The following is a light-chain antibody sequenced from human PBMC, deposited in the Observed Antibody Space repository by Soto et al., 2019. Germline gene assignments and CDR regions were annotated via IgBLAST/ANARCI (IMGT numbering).Light chain of an antibody. V-gene: IGKV3-11*01. Sequence: EIVLTQSPATLSLSPGERAALSCRASQSVSSYLAWYHQKPGQAPRLLIYDASKRATGIPARFSGSGSGTDFTLTISSLEPEDFAVYFCQQRSNSPSTFGGGTKVEI. J-gene: IGKJ4*01. CDR1: QSVSSY. CDR2: DAS. CDR3: QQRSNSPST.